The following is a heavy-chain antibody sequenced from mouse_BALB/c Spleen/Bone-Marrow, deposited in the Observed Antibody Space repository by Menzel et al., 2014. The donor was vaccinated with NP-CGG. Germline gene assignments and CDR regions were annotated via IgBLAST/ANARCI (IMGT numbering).Heavy chain of an antibody. CDR3: ARNWVYFDY. CDR2: IDPSDSET. J-gene: IGHJ2*01. CDR1: GYTFTSYW. V-gene: IGHV1-69*02. Sequence: VKLQESGAELVKPGAPVKLSCKASGYTFTSYWVNWVKQRPGRGLEWIGRIDPSDSETHYNQKFKDKATLTVDKSSSTAYIQLSSLTSEDSAVYYCARNWVYFDYWGQGTTLTVSS. D-gene: IGHD4-1*01.